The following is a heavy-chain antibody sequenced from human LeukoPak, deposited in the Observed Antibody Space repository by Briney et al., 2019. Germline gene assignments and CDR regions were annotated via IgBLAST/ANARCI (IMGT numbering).Heavy chain of an antibody. CDR1: GFTVSSNY. D-gene: IGHD4-23*01. Sequence: GGSLRLSCAASGFTVSSNYMSWVRQAPGKGLEWVSAISGSGGSTYYADSVKGRFTISRDNSKNTLYLQMNSLRAEDTAVYYCAKGDDYGGNPYYFDYWGQGTLVTVSS. V-gene: IGHV3-23*01. CDR3: AKGDDYGGNPYYFDY. J-gene: IGHJ4*02. CDR2: ISGSGGST.